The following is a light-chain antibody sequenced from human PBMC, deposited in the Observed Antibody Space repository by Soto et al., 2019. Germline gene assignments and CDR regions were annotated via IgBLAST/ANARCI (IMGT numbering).Light chain of an antibody. CDR3: QQYGSSPST. J-gene: IGKJ5*01. Sequence: EIVLTQSPGTLSLSPGERATLSCRASQSVSSSTYLAWYQQKAGQAPRLLIYDASSRATGIPDRFSGSGSRTDFTLTISRLEPEDFAVYYCQQYGSSPSTVGQGTRLESK. CDR1: QSVSSSTY. V-gene: IGKV3-20*01. CDR2: DAS.